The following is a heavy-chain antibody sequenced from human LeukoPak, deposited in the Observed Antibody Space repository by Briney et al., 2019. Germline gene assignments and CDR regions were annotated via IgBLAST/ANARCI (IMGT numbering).Heavy chain of an antibody. V-gene: IGHV4-30-2*01. Sequence: SQTLSLTCTVSGGSISSGGYYWSWIRQPPGKGLEWIGYIYHSGSTYYNPSLKSRVTISVDRSKNQFSLKLSSVTAADTAVYYCATIGGLGYCSSTSCYPIDYWGQGTLVTVSS. D-gene: IGHD2-2*01. CDR3: ATIGGLGYCSSTSCYPIDY. CDR2: IYHSGST. CDR1: GGSISSGGYY. J-gene: IGHJ4*02.